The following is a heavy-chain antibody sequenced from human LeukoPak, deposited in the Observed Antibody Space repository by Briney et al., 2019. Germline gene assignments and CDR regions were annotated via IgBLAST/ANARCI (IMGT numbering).Heavy chain of an antibody. J-gene: IGHJ4*02. CDR1: GFTVDSNY. D-gene: IGHD3-3*01. CDR2: IYSGGST. Sequence: PGGSLRLACAASGFTVDSNYMSWVRQAPGKGLEWVSVIYSGGSTKHPDSVKGRFTISRDNSKNTLYLQLTSLRAEDTAVYYSARDPFGVVDWGQGTLVTVSS. V-gene: IGHV3-53*01. CDR3: ARDPFGVVD.